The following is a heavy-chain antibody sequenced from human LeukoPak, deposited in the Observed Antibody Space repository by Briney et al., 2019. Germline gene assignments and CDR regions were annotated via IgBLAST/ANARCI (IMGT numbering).Heavy chain of an antibody. CDR1: GGSISSSSYY. D-gene: IGHD6-13*01. CDR3: ARDASAIAAAGAPFDY. J-gene: IGHJ4*02. CDR2: IYYSGST. Sequence: PSETLSLTCTVSGGSISSSSYYWGWIRQPPGKGLEWIGSIYYSGSTYYNPSLKSRVTISVDTSKNQFSLKLSSVTAADTAVYYCARDASAIAAAGAPFDYWGQGTLVTVSS. V-gene: IGHV4-39*02.